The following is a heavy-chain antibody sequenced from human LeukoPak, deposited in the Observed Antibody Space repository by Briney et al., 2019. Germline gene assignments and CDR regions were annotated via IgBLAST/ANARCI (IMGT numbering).Heavy chain of an antibody. CDR1: GGTFSSYA. Sequence: GASVKVSCXASGGTFSSYAISWVRQAPGQGLEWMGGIIPIFGTANYAQKVQGRVTITTDESTSTAYMELSSLRSEDTAVSYCARDPGLWDYGDRRGAFDIWGQGTMVTVSS. CDR2: IIPIFGTA. V-gene: IGHV1-69*05. CDR3: ARDPGLWDYGDRRGAFDI. D-gene: IGHD4-17*01. J-gene: IGHJ3*02.